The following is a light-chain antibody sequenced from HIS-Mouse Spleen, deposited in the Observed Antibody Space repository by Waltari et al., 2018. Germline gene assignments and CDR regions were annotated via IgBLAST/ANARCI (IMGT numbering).Light chain of an antibody. J-gene: IGLJ2*01. CDR3: YSAADNSGV. CDR2: KDS. CDR1: VLAKKY. Sequence: SYELTQPSSVSVSPGQTARITCSGDVLAKKYARWFQQKPGQAPVLVIYKDSERPPGSPERFSGSSSGTTVTLTISGAQVEDEADYYCYSAADNSGVFGGGTKLTVL. V-gene: IGLV3-27*01.